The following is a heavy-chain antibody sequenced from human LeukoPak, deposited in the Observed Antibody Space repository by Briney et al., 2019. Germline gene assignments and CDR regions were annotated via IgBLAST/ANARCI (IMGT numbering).Heavy chain of an antibody. D-gene: IGHD3-9*01. J-gene: IGHJ5*02. CDR3: ARGLRIWTGYYKENWFDP. V-gene: IGHV1-2*02. CDR1: GYTFTGYY. CDR2: IIPNSGGI. Sequence: ASVKVSCKASGYTFTGYYINWVRQAPGQGLEWMGWIIPNSGGIKYGQKFQGRVTMTRDTSISTAYMELSRLRSDDTAVYYCARGLRIWTGYYKENWFDPWGQGTLVTVSS.